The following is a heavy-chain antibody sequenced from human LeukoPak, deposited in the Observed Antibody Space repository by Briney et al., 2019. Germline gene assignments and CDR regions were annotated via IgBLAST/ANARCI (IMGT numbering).Heavy chain of an antibody. CDR1: GFTFTNHW. CDR2: ISSDGSTR. J-gene: IGHJ4*02. CDR3: ASASSHRIAAGGDY. V-gene: IGHV3-74*01. Sequence: PGGSLRLSCAASGFTFTNHWMHWVRQAPGKGLVWVSRISSDGSTRNYADSVKGRFTISRDNAKNKLYLQMNSLRAEDTAVYYCASASSHRIAAGGDYWGQGTLVTV. D-gene: IGHD6-13*01.